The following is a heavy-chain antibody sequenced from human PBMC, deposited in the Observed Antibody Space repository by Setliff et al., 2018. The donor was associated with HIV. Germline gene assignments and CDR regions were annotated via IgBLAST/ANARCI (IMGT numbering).Heavy chain of an antibody. CDR3: ARQLSNSLDY. D-gene: IGHD7-27*01. V-gene: IGHV3-7*03. Sequence: GGSLRLSCVGSGFTFRNYWMRWVRQAPGKGLERVADTKPDGSEKYYVDSVKGRFTISRDNAKNSLYLQMNSLRAEDTAIYYCARQLSNSLDYWGQGTLVTV. CDR1: GFTFRNYW. J-gene: IGHJ4*02. CDR2: TKPDGSEK.